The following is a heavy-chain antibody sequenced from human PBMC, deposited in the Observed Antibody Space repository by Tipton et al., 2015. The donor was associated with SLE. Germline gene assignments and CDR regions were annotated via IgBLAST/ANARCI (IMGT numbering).Heavy chain of an antibody. J-gene: IGHJ4*02. V-gene: IGHV4-59*01. CDR2: IYYSGTT. CDR3: ARAYSSGWNFDY. CDR1: DGSISDYY. Sequence: GLVKPSETLSLTCTVSDGSISDYYWSWIRQSPGKGLEWIGYIYYSGTTDYNPSLKSRATISVDTPKNQFSLKVNSLTAADTAVYYCARAYSSGWNFDYWGQGILVTVSS. D-gene: IGHD6-19*01.